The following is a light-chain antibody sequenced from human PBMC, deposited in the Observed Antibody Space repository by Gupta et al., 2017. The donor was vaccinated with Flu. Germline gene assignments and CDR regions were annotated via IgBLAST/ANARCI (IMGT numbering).Light chain of an antibody. V-gene: IGKV2-30*01. CDR1: QSLVYSDGNTY. CDR2: KVS. CDR3: MQPKHWPWT. J-gene: IGKJ1*01. Sequence: DVVMTQSPLSLPVTLGQPASISCRSSQSLVYSDGNTYLNWFQQRPGQSPRRLIYKVSNRDSGVPDRFSGSGSGTEFTLKISRGEAEDVGVYYCMQPKHWPWTFGQGTKVEIK.